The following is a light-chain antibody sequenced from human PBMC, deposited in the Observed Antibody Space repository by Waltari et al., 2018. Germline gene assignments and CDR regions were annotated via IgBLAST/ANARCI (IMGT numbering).Light chain of an antibody. CDR2: YRSDSDK. CDR1: SGIDVGTYR. J-gene: IGLJ3*02. CDR3: MIWDSSAWV. V-gene: IGLV5-45*03. Sequence: QAVLTQPSSLSASPGASASLTCTLRSGIDVGTYRIYWYQQKPGSPPHYLLRYRSDSDKQQGSGVPGRFSGSKDASANAGILLSSGLQDDDEADYYCMIWDSSAWVFGGGTKLTVL.